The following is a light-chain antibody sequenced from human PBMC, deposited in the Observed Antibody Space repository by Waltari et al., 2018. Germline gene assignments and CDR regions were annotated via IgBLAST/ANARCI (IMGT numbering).Light chain of an antibody. J-gene: IGLJ2*01. CDR2: EVN. CDR3: SSYAGFNNVI. CDR1: SIDVGGYYY. V-gene: IGLV2-8*01. Sequence: QSALTQPLSASGSPGQSVTISCTGTSIDVGGYYYVSWYRQHPGKPPQLLIFEVNQRPSGAPDRFSGSKSGITASLTVAGLQTEDEADYYCSSYAGFNNVIFGGGTKLTVL.